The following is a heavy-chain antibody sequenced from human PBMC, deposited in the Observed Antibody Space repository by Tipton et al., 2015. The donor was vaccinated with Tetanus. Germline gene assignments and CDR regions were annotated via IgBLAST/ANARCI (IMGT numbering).Heavy chain of an antibody. CDR2: IIQSGST. J-gene: IGHJ4*02. CDR3: ARGGITAAGSLDY. Sequence: TLSLTCTVSGGSFNDYFWSWIRQPPGQGLEWIGEIIQSGSTNYNPSLKSRVTISVDTSKNQFSLRLSSVTAADTAVYYCARGGITAAGSLDYWGQGTLVTVSS. CDR1: GGSFNDYF. V-gene: IGHV4-34*01. D-gene: IGHD6-13*01.